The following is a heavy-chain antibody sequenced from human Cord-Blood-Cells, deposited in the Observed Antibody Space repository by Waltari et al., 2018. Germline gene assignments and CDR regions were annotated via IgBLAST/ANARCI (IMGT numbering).Heavy chain of an antibody. CDR2: IWYDGSNK. Sequence: QVQLVESGGGVVQPGRSLRLSCAASGFTFSRSGMHWVRQAPGKGLEWVAVIWYDGSNKYYADSVKGRFTISRDNSKNTLYLQMNSLRAEDTAVYYCARDRGIAVAGTDFDYWGQGTLVTVSS. D-gene: IGHD6-19*01. J-gene: IGHJ4*02. CDR1: GFTFSRSG. V-gene: IGHV3-33*01. CDR3: ARDRGIAVAGTDFDY.